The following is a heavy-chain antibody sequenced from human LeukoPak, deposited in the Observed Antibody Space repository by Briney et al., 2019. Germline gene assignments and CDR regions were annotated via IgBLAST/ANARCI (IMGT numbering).Heavy chain of an antibody. CDR2: MNPNSGNT. V-gene: IGHV1-8*01. CDR3: ARGDGSGRSDAFDI. Sequence: ASVKVSCKASGYTFTSYDINWVRQATGQGLEWMGWMNPNSGNTGYARKFQGRVTMTRNTSISTAYMELSSLRSEDTAVYYCARGDGSGRSDAFDIWGQGTMVTVSS. CDR1: GYTFTSYD. J-gene: IGHJ3*02. D-gene: IGHD3-10*01.